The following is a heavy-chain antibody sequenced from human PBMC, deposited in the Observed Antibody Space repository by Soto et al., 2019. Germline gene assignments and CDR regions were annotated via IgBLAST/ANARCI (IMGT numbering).Heavy chain of an antibody. J-gene: IGHJ6*03. Sequence: SETLSLTCTVSGDSINSYYWTWVRRPPGKGLEWIGYIYYSGSTKYNPSLKSRVTLSIDTSKSQFSLRLTSVTAADTAVYHCVRTALIRGVTQPDYYYMDDWGKGTTVTVSS. CDR1: GDSINSYY. D-gene: IGHD3-10*01. V-gene: IGHV4-59*01. CDR3: VRTALIRGVTQPDYYYMDD. CDR2: IYYSGST.